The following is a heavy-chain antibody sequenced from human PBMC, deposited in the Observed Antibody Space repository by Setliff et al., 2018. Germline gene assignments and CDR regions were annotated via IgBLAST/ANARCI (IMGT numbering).Heavy chain of an antibody. CDR2: IYYSGST. D-gene: IGHD3-22*01. CDR1: GGSISSHY. J-gene: IGHJ3*02. Sequence: SETLSLTCTVSGGSISSHYGSWIRQPPGKGLEWIGYIYYSGSTNYNPALKSRVTISVDTSKNQFSLKLSTVTAADTAVYYCAREGTHDTKLAFDIWGQGTMVTVSS. V-gene: IGHV4-59*11. CDR3: AREGTHDTKLAFDI.